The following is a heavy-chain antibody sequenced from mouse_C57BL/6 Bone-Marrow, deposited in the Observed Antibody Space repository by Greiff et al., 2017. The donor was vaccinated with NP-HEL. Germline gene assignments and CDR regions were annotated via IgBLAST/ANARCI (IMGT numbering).Heavy chain of an antibody. CDR3: ASPFAY. CDR1: GYTFTSYW. Sequence: QVQLQQPGAELVRPGTSVKLSCKASGYTFTSYWMHWVKQRPGQGLEWIGVIDPSDSYTNYNQKFKGKATLTVDTSSSTAYMQLSSLTSEDSAVYYCASPFAYWGQGTLVTVSA. J-gene: IGHJ3*01. V-gene: IGHV1-59*01. CDR2: IDPSDSYT.